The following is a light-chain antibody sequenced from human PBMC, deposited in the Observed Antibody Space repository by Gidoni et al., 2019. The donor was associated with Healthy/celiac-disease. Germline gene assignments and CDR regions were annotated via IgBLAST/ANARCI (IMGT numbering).Light chain of an antibody. CDR2: AAS. CDR3: QQSYSTPRT. Sequence: DNQMTQPPSSRSASVGDRVTITFRASQSISSYLKSYQQKPGKAPKLLIYAASSLQSGVPSRFSGSGSGTDFTLTISRLQPEDFATYYCQQSYSTPRTFGQGTKVEIK. V-gene: IGKV1-39*01. J-gene: IGKJ1*01. CDR1: QSISSY.